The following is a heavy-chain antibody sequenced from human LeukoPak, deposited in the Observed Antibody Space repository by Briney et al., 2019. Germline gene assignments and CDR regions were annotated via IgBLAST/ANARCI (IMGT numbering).Heavy chain of an antibody. Sequence: GGSLRLSCAASGFTFSSYAMSWVRQAPGKGLEWVSAISGSGGSTYYADSVKGRFTISRDNSKNTLYLQMNSLRAEDTAVYYCAKVYYYDDSSGYYYYFDYWGQGTLVTVSS. D-gene: IGHD3-22*01. CDR2: ISGSGGST. J-gene: IGHJ4*02. CDR3: AKVYYYDDSSGYYYYFDY. V-gene: IGHV3-23*01. CDR1: GFTFSSYA.